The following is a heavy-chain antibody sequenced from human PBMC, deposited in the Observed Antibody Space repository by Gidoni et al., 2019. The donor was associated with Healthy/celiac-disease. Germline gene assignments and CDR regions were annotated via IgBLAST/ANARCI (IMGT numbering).Heavy chain of an antibody. Sequence: QVQLVESGGGVVQPGRSLRLSCAASGFTFSSYGMHWVRQAPGKGLEWVAVISYDGSNKYYADSVKGRFTISRDNSKNTLYLQMNSLRAEDTAVYYCAKDGMSKKFKGTTVTGYYFDYWGQGTLVTVSS. CDR3: AKDGMSKKFKGTTVTGYYFDY. CDR2: ISYDGSNK. CDR1: GFTFSSYG. D-gene: IGHD4-17*01. J-gene: IGHJ4*02. V-gene: IGHV3-30*18.